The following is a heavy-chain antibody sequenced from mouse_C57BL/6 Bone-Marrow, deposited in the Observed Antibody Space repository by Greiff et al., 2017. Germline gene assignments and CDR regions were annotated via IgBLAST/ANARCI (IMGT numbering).Heavy chain of an antibody. V-gene: IGHV14-2*01. D-gene: IGHD1-1*01. CDR1: GFNIKDYY. CDR2: IDPEDGET. Sequence: EVQLQQSGAELVKPGASVKLSCTASGFNIKDYYMHWVKQRTEPGLEWIGRIDPEDGETKYAPKFQGKANITADTSSNTAYLQISSLTSEDTAVYYCARWTVVATRVDYGGQGTTLTVSS. CDR3: ARWTVVATRVDY. J-gene: IGHJ2*01.